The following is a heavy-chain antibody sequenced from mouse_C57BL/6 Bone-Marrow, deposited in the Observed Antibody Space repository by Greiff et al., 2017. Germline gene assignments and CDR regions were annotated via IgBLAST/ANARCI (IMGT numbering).Heavy chain of an antibody. CDR1: GYTFTSYG. Sequence: QVQLQQSGAELVRPGASVKLSCKASGYTFTSYGISWVKQRTGQGLEWIGEIYPRSGSTYYNEKFKGKATLTADKSSSTAYMALRSLTSEDSAVYFCARSDYGYCWYFDVWGTGTTVTVSS. CDR3: ARSDYGYCWYFDV. CDR2: IYPRSGST. J-gene: IGHJ1*03. D-gene: IGHD2-2*01. V-gene: IGHV1-81*01.